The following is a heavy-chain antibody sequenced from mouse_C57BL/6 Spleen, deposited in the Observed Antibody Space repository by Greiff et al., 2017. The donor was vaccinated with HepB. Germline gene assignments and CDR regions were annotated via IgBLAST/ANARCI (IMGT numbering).Heavy chain of an antibody. CDR1: GFNIKDDY. V-gene: IGHV14-4*01. Sequence: VQLQQSGAELVRPGASVKLSCTASGFNIKDDYMHWVKQRPEQGLEWIGWIDPENGDTEYASKFQGKATITADTSSNTAYLQLSSLTSEDTAVYYCTTEGFHITTVGANAMDYWGQGTSVTVSS. CDR2: IDPENGDT. D-gene: IGHD1-1*01. J-gene: IGHJ4*01. CDR3: TTEGFHITTVGANAMDY.